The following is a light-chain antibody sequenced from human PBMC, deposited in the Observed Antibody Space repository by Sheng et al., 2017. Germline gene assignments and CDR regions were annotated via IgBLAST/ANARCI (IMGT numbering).Light chain of an antibody. J-gene: IGKJ2*01. Sequence: EIVLTQSPGILSLSPGDRATLSCRASQTVNSSHLAWYQQRPGQAPRLLIYSTSSRATGIPDRFSGSGSGTDFTLTISGLEPEDFGVFYCQQCGSTLYTFGQGTKLEIK. CDR2: STS. V-gene: IGKV3-20*01. CDR1: QTVNSSH. CDR3: QQCGSTLYT.